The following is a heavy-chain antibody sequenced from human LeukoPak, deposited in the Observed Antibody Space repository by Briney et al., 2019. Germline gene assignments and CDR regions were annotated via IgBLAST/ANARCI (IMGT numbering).Heavy chain of an antibody. CDR3: ATSSPLASYYYDSSGYYPFDY. CDR1: GYTLTELS. Sequence: ASVKVSCKVSGYTLTELSMHWVRQAPGKGLEWMGGFDPEDGETIYAQKFQGRVTMTEDTSTDTAYMELSSLRPEDTAVYNCATSSPLASYYYDSSGYYPFDYWGQGTLVTVSS. CDR2: FDPEDGET. V-gene: IGHV1-24*01. D-gene: IGHD3-22*01. J-gene: IGHJ4*02.